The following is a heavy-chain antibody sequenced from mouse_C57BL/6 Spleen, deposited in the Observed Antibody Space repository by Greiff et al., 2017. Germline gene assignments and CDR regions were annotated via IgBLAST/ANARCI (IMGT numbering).Heavy chain of an antibody. Sequence: QVQLQQPGAELVRPGSSVKLSCKASGYTFTSYWMDWVKQRPGQGLEWIGNIYSSDSETHYNQKFKDKATLTVDKSSSTAYMQLSSLTSEDSAVYYCARVGIYYDYENAMDYRGQGTSVTVSS. CDR3: ARVGIYYDYENAMDY. CDR1: GYTFTSYW. V-gene: IGHV1-61*01. D-gene: IGHD2-4*01. J-gene: IGHJ4*01. CDR2: IYSSDSET.